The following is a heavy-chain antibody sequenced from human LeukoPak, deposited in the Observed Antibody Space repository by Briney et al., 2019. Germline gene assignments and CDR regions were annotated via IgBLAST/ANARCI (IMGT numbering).Heavy chain of an antibody. CDR2: ISYDGSNK. CDR3: NRAPSHDY. D-gene: IGHD2-2*01. CDR1: GFTFSSYA. V-gene: IGHV3-30*04. Sequence: GGSLRLSCAASGFTFSSYAMHWVRQAPGKGLEWVAVISYDGSNKYYADSVKGRFTISRDNSKNTLYLQMNSLRAEDTAVYYCNRAPSHDYWGQGTLVTVSS. J-gene: IGHJ4*02.